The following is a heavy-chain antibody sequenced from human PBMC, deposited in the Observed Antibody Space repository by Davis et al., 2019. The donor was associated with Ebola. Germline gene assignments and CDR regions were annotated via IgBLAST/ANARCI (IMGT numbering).Heavy chain of an antibody. CDR1: RYTFTSYA. Sequence: ASVPVPCKASRYTFTSYALHWVRQAPGQRLEWMGWINAGNGNKKYSQNFQGRVTITRDTTASTAYMELSSLGPEETAVYYCARGTKKITIFGVVNVTPDPPIDYWGQGTLVTVSS. CDR3: ARGTKKITIFGVVNVTPDPPIDY. V-gene: IGHV1-3*01. J-gene: IGHJ4*02. CDR2: INAGNGNK. D-gene: IGHD3-3*01.